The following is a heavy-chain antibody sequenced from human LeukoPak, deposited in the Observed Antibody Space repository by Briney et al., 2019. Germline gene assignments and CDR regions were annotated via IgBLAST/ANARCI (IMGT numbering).Heavy chain of an antibody. D-gene: IGHD3/OR15-3a*01. CDR1: GYTFRCHD. J-gene: IGHJ3*02. V-gene: IGHV3-23*01. CDR3: VREGPRGLAFDI. Sequence: AGGSLRLSCAASGYTFRCHDMSWVRQAPGKGLEWVSGISASGGSTFYADSVKGRFTISRDNSKNTLYLQMNGLRVEDTAVYYCVREGPRGLAFDIWGQGTMVAVSS. CDR2: ISASGGST.